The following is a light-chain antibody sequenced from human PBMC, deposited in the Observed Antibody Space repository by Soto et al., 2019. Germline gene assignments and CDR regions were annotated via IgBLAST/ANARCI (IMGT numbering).Light chain of an antibody. CDR2: FGS. Sequence: DIVMTQFPVSLPVTPGEPASISCKSSQSLLHSHGYNYMDWNLQKPGQSPQLLIYFGSYRASGVPDRFSGSGSGTDFTLRISRVEAEDFGIYYCMQALQIPITFGQGTRLEIK. CDR1: QSLLHSHGYNY. CDR3: MQALQIPIT. V-gene: IGKV2-28*01. J-gene: IGKJ5*01.